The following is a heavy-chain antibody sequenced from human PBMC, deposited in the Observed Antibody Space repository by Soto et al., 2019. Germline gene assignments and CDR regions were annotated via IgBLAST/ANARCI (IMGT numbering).Heavy chain of an antibody. Sequence: GASVKVSCKASGYTFTSYGISWVRQAPGQGLEWMGWISAYNGNTNYAQKLQGRVTMTTDTSTSTAYMELRSLRSDDTAVYYCAREGVRGDYYYYYGMDVWGQGTTVTVSS. V-gene: IGHV1-18*01. CDR3: AREGVRGDYYYYYGMDV. D-gene: IGHD3-10*01. J-gene: IGHJ6*02. CDR2: ISAYNGNT. CDR1: GYTFTSYG.